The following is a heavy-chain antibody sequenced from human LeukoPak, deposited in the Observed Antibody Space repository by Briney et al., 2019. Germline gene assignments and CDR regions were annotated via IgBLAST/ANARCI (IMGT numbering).Heavy chain of an antibody. V-gene: IGHV3-9*01. J-gene: IGHJ6*03. Sequence: GGSLRLSCAASGFTFDDYAMHWVRQAPGKGLEWVSGISWNSGSIGYADSVEGRFTISRDNAKNSLYLQMNSLRAEDTALYYCAKLPGIVGSSWYAGYYYYYMDVWGKGTTVTVSS. D-gene: IGHD6-13*01. CDR1: GFTFDDYA. CDR2: ISWNSGSI. CDR3: AKLPGIVGSSWYAGYYYYYMDV.